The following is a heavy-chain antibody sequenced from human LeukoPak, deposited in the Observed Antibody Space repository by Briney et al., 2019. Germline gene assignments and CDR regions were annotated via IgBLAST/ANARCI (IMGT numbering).Heavy chain of an antibody. J-gene: IGHJ4*02. Sequence: GESLKISCKGSGYSFTSYWIGWVRQMPGKGLEWMGSIYPGDSDTRYSPSFQGQVTISADKSISTAYLQWSSLKASDTAMYYCARQPYYDFWSGYYPSYFDYWGQGTLVTVSS. CDR3: ARQPYYDFWSGYYPSYFDY. CDR1: GYSFTSYW. D-gene: IGHD3-3*01. V-gene: IGHV5-51*01. CDR2: IYPGDSDT.